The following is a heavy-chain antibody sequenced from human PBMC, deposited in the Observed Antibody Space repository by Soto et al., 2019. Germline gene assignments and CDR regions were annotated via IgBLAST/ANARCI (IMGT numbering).Heavy chain of an antibody. CDR2: ISWNSGSI. CDR3: AKDVIAAAGMHYYYGMDV. Sequence: PGGSLRLSCAASGFTFDDYAMHWVRQAPGKGLEWVSGISWNSGSIGYADSVKGRFTISRDNAKNSLYLQMNSLRAEDTALYYCAKDVIAAAGMHYYYGMDVWGQGTTVTVSS. D-gene: IGHD6-13*01. CDR1: GFTFDDYA. J-gene: IGHJ6*02. V-gene: IGHV3-9*01.